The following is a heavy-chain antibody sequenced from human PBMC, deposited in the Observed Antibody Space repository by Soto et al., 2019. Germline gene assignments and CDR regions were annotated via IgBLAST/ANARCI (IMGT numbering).Heavy chain of an antibody. Sequence: SETLSLTCTVSGGSISSYCWSLIRLPAGKGLEWIGSIYTSGSTNYNPSLKSRVTMSVDTSKNQFSLKVSSVTAADTAVYYCARVDYSTRPGHFDYWGQGPLVTIS. CDR3: ARVDYSTRPGHFDY. D-gene: IGHD4-4*01. J-gene: IGHJ4*02. CDR2: IYTSGST. CDR1: GGSISSYC. V-gene: IGHV4-4*07.